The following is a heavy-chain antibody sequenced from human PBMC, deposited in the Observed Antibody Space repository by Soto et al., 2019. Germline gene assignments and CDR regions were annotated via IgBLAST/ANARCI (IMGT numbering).Heavy chain of an antibody. J-gene: IGHJ4*02. Sequence: EVQLLESGGGLVQPGGSLRLSCAASGFTFSSYAMRWVRQAPGKGLEWVSAISGSGGSTYYADSVKGRFTISRANSKNTLYLHMNSLRGEDTAVYYCGRRAHGLNFEYWGQGTVVTVSS. CDR3: GRRAHGLNFEY. V-gene: IGHV3-23*01. D-gene: IGHD6-19*01. CDR1: GFTFSSYA. CDR2: ISGSGGST.